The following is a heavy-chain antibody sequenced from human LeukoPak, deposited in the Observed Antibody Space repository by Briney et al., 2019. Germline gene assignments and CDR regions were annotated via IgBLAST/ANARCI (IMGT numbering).Heavy chain of an antibody. CDR2: INPNSGGT. D-gene: IGHD4-23*01. CDR3: ARSAGVATVVTNRIDY. CDR1: GYTFTGYY. Sequence: GASVKVSCKASGYTFTGYYMHWVRQAPGQGLEWMGWINPNSGGTNYAQKFQGRVTMTRDTSISTAYMELSRLRSDDTAVYYCARSAGVATVVTNRIDYWGQGTLVTVSS. V-gene: IGHV1-2*02. J-gene: IGHJ4*02.